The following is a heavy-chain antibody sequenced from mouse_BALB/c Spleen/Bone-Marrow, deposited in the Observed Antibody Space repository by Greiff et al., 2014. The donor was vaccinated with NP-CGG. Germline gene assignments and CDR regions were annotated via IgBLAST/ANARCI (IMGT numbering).Heavy chain of an antibody. Sequence: VQLKESGAGLVKPGASVKLSCTTSGFNIKDTYMHWVKLRPEQGLEWIGRIVPANGNTKYAPKFQGKATITADTSSNTAYLQLSSLTSEDTAVYFCASYDYGYYFDYWGQGTTLTVSS. J-gene: IGHJ2*01. V-gene: IGHV14-3*02. D-gene: IGHD2-4*01. CDR1: GFNIKDTY. CDR3: ASYDYGYYFDY. CDR2: IVPANGNT.